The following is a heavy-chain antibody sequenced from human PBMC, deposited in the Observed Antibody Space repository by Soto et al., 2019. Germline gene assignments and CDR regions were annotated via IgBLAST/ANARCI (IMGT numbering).Heavy chain of an antibody. CDR2: IKSKTDGGTT. D-gene: IGHD4-17*01. J-gene: IGHJ4*01. Sequence: SLRLSWAASGFTFNECLLIWVRQAPGKGLDWLGRIKSKTDGGTTDYAAPVTGRFTISRDDSTNSLYLQMHSLKLKDTAVYYCTPGRISDYGGGVDDWAHGALVTVSS. CDR1: GFTFNECL. CDR3: TPGRISDYGGGVDD. V-gene: IGHV3-15*01.